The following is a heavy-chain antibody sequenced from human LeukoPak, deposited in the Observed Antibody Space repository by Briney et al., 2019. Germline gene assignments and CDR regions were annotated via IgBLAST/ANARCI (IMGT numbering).Heavy chain of an antibody. Sequence: GGSLRLSCAASGFTFSSYAMSWVRQAPGKGLEWVSAISGSGGSTYYADSVKGRFTISRDNSKNMLYLQMNSLRAEDTAVYYCAKGGGLWFGELFDYWGQGTLVTVSS. CDR1: GFTFSSYA. J-gene: IGHJ4*02. CDR3: AKGGGLWFGELFDY. CDR2: ISGSGGST. V-gene: IGHV3-23*01. D-gene: IGHD3-10*01.